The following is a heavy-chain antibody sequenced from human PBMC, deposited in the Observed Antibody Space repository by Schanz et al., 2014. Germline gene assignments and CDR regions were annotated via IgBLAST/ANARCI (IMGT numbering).Heavy chain of an antibody. CDR1: GFTFDDFG. CDR3: AKVRGDQRGAFDS. Sequence: EVYLVESGGDFVQPGTSLRLSCAASGFTFDDFGMHWVRQAPGKALEWVSGISWNSVSIGYADSVKGRFTISRDNAKNSLYLQMNSLRVDDTVFYFGAKVRGDQRGAFDSWGQGTLVTVSS. V-gene: IGHV3-9*01. J-gene: IGHJ4*02. D-gene: IGHD4-17*01. CDR2: ISWNSVSI.